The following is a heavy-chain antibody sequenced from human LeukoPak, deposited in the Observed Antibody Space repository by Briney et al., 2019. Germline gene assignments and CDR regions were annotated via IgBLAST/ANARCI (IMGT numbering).Heavy chain of an antibody. V-gene: IGHV4-4*09. CDR1: GGSISSYY. Sequence: SETLSLTCTVSGGSISSYYRSWIRQPPGKGLEWIGYIYTSGSTNYNPSLKSRVTISVDTSKNQFSLKLSSVTAADTAVYYCARHPVSSGMDVWGKGTTVTVSS. D-gene: IGHD3-10*01. CDR3: ARHPVSSGMDV. CDR2: IYTSGST. J-gene: IGHJ6*03.